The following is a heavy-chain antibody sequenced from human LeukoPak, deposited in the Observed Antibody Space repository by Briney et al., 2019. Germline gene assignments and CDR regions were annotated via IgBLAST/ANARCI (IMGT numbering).Heavy chain of an antibody. J-gene: IGHJ4*02. CDR1: GFTFSSYA. V-gene: IGHV3-23*01. D-gene: IGHD3-22*01. Sequence: GGSLRLSCAASGFTFSSYAMSWVRQAPGKGLEWVSAISGSGGSTYYADSVKGRFTISRDNSKDTLYLQMNSLRAEDTAVYYCAKDQDYYDSSAYYWGQGTLVTVSS. CDR3: AKDQDYYDSSAYY. CDR2: ISGSGGST.